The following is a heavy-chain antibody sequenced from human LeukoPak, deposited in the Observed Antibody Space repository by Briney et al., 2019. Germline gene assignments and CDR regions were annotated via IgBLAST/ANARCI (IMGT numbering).Heavy chain of an antibody. Sequence: ASVKVSCKASGYTFTGYYMHGVRQAPGQGLEWMGWMNPNSGNTGYAQKFQGRVTMTRNTSISTAYMELSSLRSEDTAVYYCATSNGLTMVRGVIIESNWFDPWGQGTLVTVSS. J-gene: IGHJ5*02. V-gene: IGHV1-8*02. CDR1: GYTFTGYY. D-gene: IGHD3-10*01. CDR3: ATSNGLTMVRGVIIESNWFDP. CDR2: MNPNSGNT.